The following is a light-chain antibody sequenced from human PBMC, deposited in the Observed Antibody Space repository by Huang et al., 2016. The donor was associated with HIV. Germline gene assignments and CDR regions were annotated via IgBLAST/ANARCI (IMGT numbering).Light chain of an antibody. Sequence: DIQMTQSPSSLSASVGDRVTITCQASQDISKYLNWYQQKPGKAPKLLIDDASNLETGVPSRFSGSGSGTDFTFTISSLQPEDIATYYCQQYDNLPPGVTFGPGTKVDFK. CDR1: QDISKY. J-gene: IGKJ3*01. V-gene: IGKV1-33*01. CDR3: QQYDNLPPGVT. CDR2: DAS.